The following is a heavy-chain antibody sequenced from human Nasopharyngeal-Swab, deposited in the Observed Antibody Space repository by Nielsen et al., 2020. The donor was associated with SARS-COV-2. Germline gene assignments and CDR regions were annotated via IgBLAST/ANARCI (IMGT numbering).Heavy chain of an antibody. V-gene: IGHV4-59*01. CDR3: AGGRDGYTNYYYYYGMDV. J-gene: IGHJ6*02. CDR2: IYYSGST. D-gene: IGHD5-24*01. Sequence: WIRQPPGKGLEWIGYIYYSGSTNYNPSLKSRVTISVDTSKNQFSLKLSSVTAADTAVYYCAGGRDGYTNYYYYYGMDVCGQGTTVTVSS.